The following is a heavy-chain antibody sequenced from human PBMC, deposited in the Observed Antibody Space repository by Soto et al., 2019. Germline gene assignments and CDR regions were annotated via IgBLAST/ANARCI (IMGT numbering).Heavy chain of an antibody. CDR2: IYYSGST. CDR1: GGSISSYY. J-gene: IGHJ4*02. CDR3: ARGRWELRPGWSD. Sequence: PSETLSLTCTVSGGSISSYYWSWIRQPPGKGLEWIGYIYYSGSTNYNPSLKSRVTISVDTSKNQFSLKLSSVTAADTAVYYCARGRWELRPGWSDWGQGTLVTVSS. D-gene: IGHD3-10*01. V-gene: IGHV4-59*01.